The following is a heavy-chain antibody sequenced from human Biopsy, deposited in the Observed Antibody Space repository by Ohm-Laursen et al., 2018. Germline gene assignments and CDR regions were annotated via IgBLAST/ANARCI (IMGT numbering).Heavy chain of an antibody. V-gene: IGHV1-8*01. D-gene: IGHD5-12*01. Sequence: GASVKVSCKASGYTFTDYDINWVRQASGQGLEWVGWMTPKTGKTGYTQKLQGRLTMTRDTSTSTAYMELSSLRSEDTAIYYCVRGGYDYDYWGQGTLVTVSS. CDR3: VRGGYDYDY. CDR1: GYTFTDYD. CDR2: MTPKTGKT. J-gene: IGHJ4*02.